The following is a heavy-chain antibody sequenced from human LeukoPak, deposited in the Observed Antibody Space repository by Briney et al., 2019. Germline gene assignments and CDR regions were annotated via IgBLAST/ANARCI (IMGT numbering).Heavy chain of an antibody. J-gene: IGHJ5*02. CDR2: INSDGSST. Sequence: GGSLKLSCAASGFTFSSYWMHWVRQAPGKGLVWVSRINSDGSSTSYTDSVKGRFTISRDNAKNTLYLQMNSLRAEDTAVYYCARDGSSWSNWLDPWGQGTLVTVSS. CDR1: GFTFSSYW. CDR3: ARDGSSWSNWLDP. V-gene: IGHV3-74*01. D-gene: IGHD6-13*01.